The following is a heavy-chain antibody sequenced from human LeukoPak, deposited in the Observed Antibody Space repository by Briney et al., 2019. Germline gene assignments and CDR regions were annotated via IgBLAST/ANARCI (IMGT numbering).Heavy chain of an antibody. Sequence: GGSLGLSCAASGFTFSSYSMNWVRQAPGKGLEWVSSISSSSSYIYYADSVKGRFTISRDNAKNSLYLQMNSLRAEDTAVYYCAREEGQMANFDYWGQGTLVTVSS. CDR1: GFTFSSYS. V-gene: IGHV3-21*01. CDR2: ISSSSSYI. D-gene: IGHD5-24*01. CDR3: AREEGQMANFDY. J-gene: IGHJ4*02.